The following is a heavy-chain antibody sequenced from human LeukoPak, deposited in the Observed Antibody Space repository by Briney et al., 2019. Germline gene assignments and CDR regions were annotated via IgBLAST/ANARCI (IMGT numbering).Heavy chain of an antibody. D-gene: IGHD3-16*01. V-gene: IGHV3-53*01. CDR2: ICSAGST. CDR1: GFTVSSNS. J-gene: IGHJ4*02. CDR3: ARRAGAYTHPYDY. Sequence: SGGSLRLSCTVSGFTVSSNSMSWVRQAPGKGLEWVSFICSAGSTHYSDSVKGRFTISIDNSKNTLYLQMNSLRAEDTAVYYCARRAGAYTHPYDYWGQGTLVTVS.